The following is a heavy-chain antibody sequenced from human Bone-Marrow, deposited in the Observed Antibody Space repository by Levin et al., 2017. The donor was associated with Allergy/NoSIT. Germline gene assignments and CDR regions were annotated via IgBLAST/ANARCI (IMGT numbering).Heavy chain of an antibody. J-gene: IGHJ5*02. CDR3: AREDGWGENDA. CDR1: GGSVSSGSFY. D-gene: IGHD3-16*01. Sequence: SETLSLTCTVSGGSVSSGSFYWSWIRQPPGTGLEWIGYIYYTGNTYHNPSLKSRVTISLDTSRDQFSLKMSSMTAADTAVYYCAREDGWGENDAWGQGILVTVSS. V-gene: IGHV4-61*01. CDR2: IYYTGNT.